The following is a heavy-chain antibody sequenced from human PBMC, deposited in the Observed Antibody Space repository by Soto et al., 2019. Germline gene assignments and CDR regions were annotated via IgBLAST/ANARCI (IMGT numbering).Heavy chain of an antibody. V-gene: IGHV3-49*03. D-gene: IGHD3-3*01. Sequence: HPGGSLRLSCTASGFTFGDYAMSWFRQAPGKGLERGGFIRSKAYGGTTEYAASVKGRFTISRDDSKSIAYLQMNSLKTEDTAVYYCTRDRYDFWSGLAPHVGDYWGRGTLVTVSS. J-gene: IGHJ4*02. CDR2: IRSKAYGGTT. CDR3: TRDRYDFWSGLAPHVGDY. CDR1: GFTFGDYA.